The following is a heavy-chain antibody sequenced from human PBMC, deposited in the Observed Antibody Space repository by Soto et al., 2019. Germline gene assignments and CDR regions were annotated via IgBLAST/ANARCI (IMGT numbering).Heavy chain of an antibody. J-gene: IGHJ5*02. CDR2: IWYDGSNK. D-gene: IGHD3-10*01. Sequence: GGSLILSCAASGFTFSSYGMHWVRQAPGKGLEWVAVIWYDGSNKYYADSVKGRFTISRDNSKNTLYLQMNSLRAEDTAVYYCARDPSAYYGSGDNWFDPWGQGTLVTVSS. CDR1: GFTFSSYG. CDR3: ARDPSAYYGSGDNWFDP. V-gene: IGHV3-33*01.